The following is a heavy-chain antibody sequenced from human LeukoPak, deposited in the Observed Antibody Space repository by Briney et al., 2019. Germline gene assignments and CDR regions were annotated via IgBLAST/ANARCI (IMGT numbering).Heavy chain of an antibody. CDR2: ISGSGGST. Sequence: GGSLRLSCAASGFTFSSYAMSWVRQAPGKGLEWVSAISGSGGSTYYADSVKGRFTISRDNSKNTLYLQMNSLRGEDTAVYYCAKDRGYSYGFGGGSLDYWGQGTLVTVSS. CDR1: GFTFSSYA. CDR3: AKDRGYSYGFGGGSLDY. V-gene: IGHV3-23*01. J-gene: IGHJ4*02. D-gene: IGHD5-18*01.